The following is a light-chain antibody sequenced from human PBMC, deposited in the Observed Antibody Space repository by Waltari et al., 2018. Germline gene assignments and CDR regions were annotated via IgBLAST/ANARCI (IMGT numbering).Light chain of an antibody. Sequence: QSALTQPASVSGSPGQPITISCTGTSSDVGSYSLVSWYRQHPGEAPRVIIFEDTKRPSGVSKRFSGSKSGNTASRTISGLQAEDEADYYCCSYTLTNTWLFGGGTKLTVL. J-gene: IGLJ3*02. CDR2: EDT. CDR1: SSDVGSYSL. V-gene: IGLV2-23*01. CDR3: CSYTLTNTWL.